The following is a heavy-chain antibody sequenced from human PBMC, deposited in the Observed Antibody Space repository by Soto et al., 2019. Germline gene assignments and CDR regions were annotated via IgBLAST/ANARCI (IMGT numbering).Heavy chain of an antibody. V-gene: IGHV3-23*01. J-gene: IGHJ5*02. D-gene: IGHD3-9*01. CDR1: GFTFSSYA. CDR3: AKDGNPIPYLAGYCRVGWFDP. CDR2: ISGSGGST. Sequence: EVQLLESGGGLVQPGGSLRLSCAASGFTFSSYAMSWVRQAPGKGLEWVSAISGSGGSTYYADSVKGRFTISRDNSKNRLYLQMNSMRAEDTAVYYCAKDGNPIPYLAGYCRVGWFDPWGQGTLVTVSS.